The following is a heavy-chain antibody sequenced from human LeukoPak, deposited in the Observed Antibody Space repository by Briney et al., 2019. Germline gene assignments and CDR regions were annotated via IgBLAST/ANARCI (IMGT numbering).Heavy chain of an antibody. Sequence: KPSETLSLTCTVSGGSISSYYWQWIRQPPGNRLEWIGYVYYSGSTDYNPSLKSRVTISVDTSKNQFSLKLTSATAADTAVYYCARGEPRIARPGAPPFDLWGRGTLVTVSS. J-gene: IGHJ2*01. CDR1: GGSISSYY. CDR2: VYYSGST. V-gene: IGHV4-59*01. D-gene: IGHD6-13*01. CDR3: ARGEPRIARPGAPPFDL.